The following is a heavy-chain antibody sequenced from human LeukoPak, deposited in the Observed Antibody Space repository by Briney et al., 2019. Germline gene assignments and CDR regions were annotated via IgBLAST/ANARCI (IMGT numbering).Heavy chain of an antibody. D-gene: IGHD2-15*01. V-gene: IGHV4-4*07. CDR3: ARVGGYCSGGSCYSYNWFDP. Sequence: SETLSLTCTVSGGSISSYYWSWIRQPAGKGLEWIGRIHTSGSTNYNPSLKSRVTMSVDTSKNQFSLKLSSVTAADTAVYYCARVGGYCSGGSCYSYNWFDPWGQGTLVTVSS. CDR2: IHTSGST. J-gene: IGHJ5*02. CDR1: GGSISSYY.